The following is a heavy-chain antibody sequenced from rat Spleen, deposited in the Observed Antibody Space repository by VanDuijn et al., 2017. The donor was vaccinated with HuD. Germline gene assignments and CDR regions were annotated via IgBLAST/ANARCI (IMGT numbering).Heavy chain of an antibody. D-gene: IGHD5-1*01. Sequence: QVQLKESGPGLVQPSQTLSLTCTVPGLSLTSHSVSWIRQPPGKGLEWMGVMWRGGSTEYNSALKSRLSISRDTSKNHIFLKMNSLLSEDTATYHCARAPGNGYVMDAWGQGASVTVSS. J-gene: IGHJ4*01. CDR3: ARAPGNGYVMDA. CDR1: GLSLTSHS. V-gene: IGHV2-47*01. CDR2: MWRGGST.